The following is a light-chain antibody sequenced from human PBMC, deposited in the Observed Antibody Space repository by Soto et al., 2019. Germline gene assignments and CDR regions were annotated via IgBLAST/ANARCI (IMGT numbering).Light chain of an antibody. CDR1: QTISND. J-gene: IGKJ4*01. Sequence: EVVMPQSPATVSVSPGEGVTLSCRASQTISNDLDWYQQKPGQAPRLLIYGASTRATGVPASFSGGGSGTEFNLTISSLQSEDFAFYYCQQNNKWPPVTFGGGTKVEIK. CDR3: QQNNKWPPVT. CDR2: GAS. V-gene: IGKV3-15*01.